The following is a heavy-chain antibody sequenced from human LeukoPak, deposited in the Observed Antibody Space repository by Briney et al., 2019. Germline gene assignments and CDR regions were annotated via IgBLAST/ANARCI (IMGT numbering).Heavy chain of an antibody. V-gene: IGHV4-34*01. Sequence: SETLSLTCAVYGGSFSGYYWGWIRQPPGKGLEWIGEINHSGSTNYNPSLKSRVTISVDTSKNQFSLKLSSVTAADTAVYYCARHGEAAGIDYWGQGTLVTVSS. CDR2: INHSGST. CDR3: ARHGEAAGIDY. CDR1: GGSFSGYY. J-gene: IGHJ4*02. D-gene: IGHD6-13*01.